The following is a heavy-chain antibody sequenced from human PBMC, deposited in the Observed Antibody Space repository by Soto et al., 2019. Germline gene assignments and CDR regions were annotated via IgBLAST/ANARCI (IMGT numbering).Heavy chain of an antibody. CDR3: ARSYCCFVNCDGNDGFDS. CDR1: GFTFSTHV. Sequence: QVQLVESGGGVVQPGRALRLSCAVFGFTFSTHVFHWVRQAPGKGLEWVAVMSADGRTIYYADSVKGRFTISRDNAKNTVFVQIICLRAEILAVYYCARSYCCFVNCDGNDGFDSWGQGTMVTVSS. J-gene: IGHJ3*02. V-gene: IGHV3-30*19. D-gene: IGHD3-16*02. CDR2: MSADGRTI.